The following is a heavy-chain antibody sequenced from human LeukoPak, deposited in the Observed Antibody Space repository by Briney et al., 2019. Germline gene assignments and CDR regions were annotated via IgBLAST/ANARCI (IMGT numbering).Heavy chain of an antibody. D-gene: IGHD2-15*01. Sequence: SETLSLTCTVSGGSISSGDYYWSWIRQPPGKGLEWIGYIYYSGSTYYNPSLKSRVTISVDTSKNQFSLRLSSVTAADTAVYYCARTLGYCSGGSCYAPDWYFDLWGRGTLVTVSS. V-gene: IGHV4-30-4*02. CDR3: ARTLGYCSGGSCYAPDWYFDL. J-gene: IGHJ2*01. CDR1: GGSISSGDYY. CDR2: IYYSGST.